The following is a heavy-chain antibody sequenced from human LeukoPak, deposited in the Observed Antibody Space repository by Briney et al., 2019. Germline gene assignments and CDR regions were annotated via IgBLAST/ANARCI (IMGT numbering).Heavy chain of an antibody. CDR3: ASSKTPWIQLWFFDI. Sequence: SETLSLTCTVSGDSINGFYWYWIRQPPGKGLEWIGYIYYSGNTNYNPSLKSRVTMSVDTSTNQFSLKLSSVTAADTAVYYCASSKTPWIQLWFFDIWGQGTMVTLSS. CDR1: GDSINGFY. V-gene: IGHV4-59*01. CDR2: IYYSGNT. J-gene: IGHJ3*02. D-gene: IGHD5-18*01.